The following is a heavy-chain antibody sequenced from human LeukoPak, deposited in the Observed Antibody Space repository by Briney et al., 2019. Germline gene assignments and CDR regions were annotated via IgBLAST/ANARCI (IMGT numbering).Heavy chain of an antibody. CDR2: IYYSGST. Sequence: KSSETLSLTCTVSGGSISSSSYYWGWIRQPPGKGLEWIGSIYYSGSTYYNPSLKSRVTISVDTSKNQFSLKLSSVTAADTAVYYCARLDPLGGYFDYWGQGTLVTVSS. D-gene: IGHD3-16*01. J-gene: IGHJ4*02. CDR3: ARLDPLGGYFDY. V-gene: IGHV4-39*01. CDR1: GGSISSSSYY.